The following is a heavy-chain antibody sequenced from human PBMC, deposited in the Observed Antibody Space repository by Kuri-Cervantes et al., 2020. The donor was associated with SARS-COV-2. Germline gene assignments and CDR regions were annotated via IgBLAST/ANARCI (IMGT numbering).Heavy chain of an antibody. J-gene: IGHJ4*02. CDR1: GFIFSDYA. CDR2: IKEDGSER. CDR3: ARFVIGRAISTAGPGFFDY. V-gene: IGHV3-7*03. Sequence: GGSLRLSCEASGFIFSDYAIDWVRQAPGKGLEWVANIKEDGSERYYVDSVKGRFTISRDNAKNSLYLQMNNLRAEDTAVYYCARFVIGRAISTAGPGFFDYWGQGTLVTVSS. D-gene: IGHD6-13*01.